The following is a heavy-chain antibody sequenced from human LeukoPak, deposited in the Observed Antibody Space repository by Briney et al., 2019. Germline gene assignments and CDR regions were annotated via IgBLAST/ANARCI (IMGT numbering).Heavy chain of an antibody. CDR2: ISSNGGSS. Sequence: GGSLRLSCSASGFTFSAYAMYWVRRAPGKGLEYVSGISSNGGSSFYADTVKGRFTISRDNSKNTLYLQMSSLRAEDTAVYYCVKITSVTGGDCWGQGTRLTVSS. CDR1: GFTFSAYA. J-gene: IGHJ4*02. D-gene: IGHD1-1*01. V-gene: IGHV3-64D*09. CDR3: VKITSVTGGDC.